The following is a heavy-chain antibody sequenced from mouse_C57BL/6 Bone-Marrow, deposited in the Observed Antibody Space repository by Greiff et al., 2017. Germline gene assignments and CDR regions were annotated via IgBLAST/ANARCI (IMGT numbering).Heavy chain of an antibody. D-gene: IGHD2-3*01. CDR3: AIDGYYPYYFDY. CDR1: GYTFTSYG. CDR2: IYPRSGNT. J-gene: IGHJ2*01. V-gene: IGHV1-81*01. Sequence: QVQLKESGAELARPGASVKLSCKASGYTFTSYGISWVKQRTGQGLEWIGEIYPRSGNTYYNEKFKGKATLTADKSSSTAYMELRSLTSRDSAVYFFAIDGYYPYYFDYWGQGTTLTVSS.